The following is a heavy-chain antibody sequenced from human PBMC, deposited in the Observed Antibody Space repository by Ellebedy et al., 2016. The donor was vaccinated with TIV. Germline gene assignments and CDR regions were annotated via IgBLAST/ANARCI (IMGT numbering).Heavy chain of an antibody. CDR1: GFTFSSYS. V-gene: IGHV3-74*01. Sequence: GESLKISXAASGFTFSSYSMHWVRQAPGKGLEWVSRINSDGSSTSYADSVKGRFSISIDNAKNTLYLQMNSLRAEDTAVYYCARAGPLRITMVRGVITGWFDPWGQGTLVTVSS. CDR3: ARAGPLRITMVRGVITGWFDP. D-gene: IGHD3-10*01. J-gene: IGHJ5*02. CDR2: INSDGSST.